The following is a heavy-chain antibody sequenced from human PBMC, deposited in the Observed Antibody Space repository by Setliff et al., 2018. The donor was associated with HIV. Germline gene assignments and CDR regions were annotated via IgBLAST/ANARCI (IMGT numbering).Heavy chain of an antibody. D-gene: IGHD5-18*01. CDR3: ARDDGGYNYAEAFDV. CDR2: INVGNGNT. V-gene: IGHV1-3*01. CDR1: GYTFSNYV. J-gene: IGHJ3*01. Sequence: GASVKVSCKASGYTFSNYVMQWVRQAPGQRLEWMGWINVGNGNTKYSEKFQGRVSLTIDTSASTAYMDLRSLRSDDTAVYYCARDDGGYNYAEAFDVWGQGTMVTVSS.